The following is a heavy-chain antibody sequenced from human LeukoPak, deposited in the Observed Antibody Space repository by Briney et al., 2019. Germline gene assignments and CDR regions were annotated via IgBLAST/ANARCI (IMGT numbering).Heavy chain of an antibody. J-gene: IGHJ4*02. Sequence: ASVKVSCKASGYTFTSYYMHWVRQAPGQGFEWMGIINPSGGSTSYAQKFQGRVAMTRDTSTSTVYMELSSLRSEDTAVYYCARVNRAAAGTGRGYYFDYWGQGTLVTVSS. CDR2: INPSGGST. CDR3: ARVNRAAAGTGRGYYFDY. V-gene: IGHV1-46*01. CDR1: GYTFTSYY. D-gene: IGHD6-13*01.